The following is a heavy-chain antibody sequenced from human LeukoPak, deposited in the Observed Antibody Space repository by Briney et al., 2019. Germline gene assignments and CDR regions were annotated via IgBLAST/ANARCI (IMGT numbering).Heavy chain of an antibody. CDR3: ARDHRLPHIVVVTAIPYDYYYGMDV. CDR2: INHSGST. Sequence: PSETLSLTCAVYGGSFSVYYWSWIRQPPGKGLEWIGEINHSGSTNYNPSLKSRVTISVDTSKNQFSLKLSSVTAADTAVYYCARDHRLPHIVVVTAIPYDYYYGMDVWGQGTTVTVSS. CDR1: GGSFSVYY. V-gene: IGHV4-34*01. J-gene: IGHJ6*02. D-gene: IGHD2-21*02.